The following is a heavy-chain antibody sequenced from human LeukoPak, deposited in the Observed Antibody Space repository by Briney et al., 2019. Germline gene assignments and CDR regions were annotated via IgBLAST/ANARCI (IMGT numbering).Heavy chain of an antibody. Sequence: ASETVSCKASGYTFTSYGISWVRQAPGQGLEWMGWISAYNGNTNYAQKLQGRVTMTTDTSTSTAYMELRSLRSDDTAVYYCARDHLGPSYYDFWSGYFHEYNWFDPWGQGTLVTVSS. CDR3: ARDHLGPSYYDFWSGYFHEYNWFDP. V-gene: IGHV1-18*01. CDR1: GYTFTSYG. CDR2: ISAYNGNT. J-gene: IGHJ5*02. D-gene: IGHD3-3*01.